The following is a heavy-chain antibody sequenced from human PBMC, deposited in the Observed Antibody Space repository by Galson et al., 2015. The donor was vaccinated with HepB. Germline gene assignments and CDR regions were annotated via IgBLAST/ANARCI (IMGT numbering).Heavy chain of an antibody. CDR3: ARRLAVTGTAGWFGP. V-gene: IGHV1-69*06. J-gene: IGHJ5*02. CDR2: IIPIFTTA. CDR1: GGTFSSYA. D-gene: IGHD1-20*01. Sequence: SVKVSCKASGGTFSSYAISWVRQAPGQGLEWMGGIIPIFTTANYAQKFQGRVTITADKSTGTAYMELSSLRSEDTAGYYCARRLAVTGTAGWFGPWGPGTLVTGSS.